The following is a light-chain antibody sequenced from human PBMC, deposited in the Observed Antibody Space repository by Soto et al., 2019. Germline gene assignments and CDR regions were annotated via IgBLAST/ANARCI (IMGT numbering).Light chain of an antibody. Sequence: QSVLTQPASVSGSPGQSITISCSGFSSDVGDYNYVSWYQQHAGKVPKLIIYEVTNRPLGVSSRFSGSKSGYTASLTISGLQTDDEADYYCSSYTSGIRIFGGGTKVTVL. CDR3: SSYTSGIRI. CDR1: SSDVGDYNY. J-gene: IGLJ2*01. V-gene: IGLV2-14*01. CDR2: EVT.